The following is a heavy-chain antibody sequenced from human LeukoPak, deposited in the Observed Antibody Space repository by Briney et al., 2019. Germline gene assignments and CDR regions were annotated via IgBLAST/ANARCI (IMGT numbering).Heavy chain of an antibody. CDR2: IKQDGSEK. CDR1: GFTLSSYW. V-gene: IGHV3-7*01. CDR3: ARGMSGALTR. D-gene: IGHD3-3*01. J-gene: IGHJ4*02. Sequence: PGGSLRLSCAASGFTLSSYWMSWVRQAPGKGLEWVANIKQDGSEKYYVDSVKGRFTISRDNAKNSLYLQMNSLRAEDTAVYYCARGMSGALTRWGQGTLVTVSS.